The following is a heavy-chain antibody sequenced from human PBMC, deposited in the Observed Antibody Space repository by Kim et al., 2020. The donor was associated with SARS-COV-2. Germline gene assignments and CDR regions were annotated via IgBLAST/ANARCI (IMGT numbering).Heavy chain of an antibody. CDR1: GGSISSYY. D-gene: IGHD3-10*01. Sequence: SETLSLTCTVSGGSISSYYWSWIRQPPGKGLEWIGYIYYSGSTNYNPSLKSRVTISVDTSKNQFSLKLSSVTAADTAVYYCARATVWFGELSWFDLWGQG. CDR3: ARATVWFGELSWFDL. V-gene: IGHV4-59*01. CDR2: IYYSGST. J-gene: IGHJ5*02.